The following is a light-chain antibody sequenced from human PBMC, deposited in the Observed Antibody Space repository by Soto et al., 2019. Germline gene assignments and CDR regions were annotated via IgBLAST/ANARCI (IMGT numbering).Light chain of an antibody. J-gene: IGKJ3*01. Sequence: EIVLTQSPATLSLSPGERATLSCRASQRVSSYLAWYQQKPGQAPRLLIYDASNRATGIPARFSGSGSGTDFPLTISSLEPEDLAVYYCQQRSNGFTFGPGTKVDIK. CDR1: QRVSSY. V-gene: IGKV3-11*01. CDR2: DAS. CDR3: QQRSNGFT.